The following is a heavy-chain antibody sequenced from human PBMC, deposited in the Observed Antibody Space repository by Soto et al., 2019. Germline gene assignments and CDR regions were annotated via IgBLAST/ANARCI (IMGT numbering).Heavy chain of an antibody. D-gene: IGHD3-10*01. Sequence: PSETLSLTCTVSGGSMSSYYWSWIRQPPGKGLEWIGYIYYSGSTNYNPSLKSRVTISVDTSKNQFSLKLSSVTAADTAVYYCARDLWRVKYYYGSGTSSNWFDPWGQGTLVTVSS. CDR2: IYYSGST. J-gene: IGHJ5*02. V-gene: IGHV4-59*01. CDR1: GGSMSSYY. CDR3: ARDLWRVKYYYGSGTSSNWFDP.